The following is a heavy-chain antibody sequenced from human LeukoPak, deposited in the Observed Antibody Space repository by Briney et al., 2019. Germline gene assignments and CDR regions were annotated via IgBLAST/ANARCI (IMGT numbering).Heavy chain of an antibody. Sequence: GESLKISCKAPEFSFTFTKNWIGWVRQVPGKGLEWMGIIYPVDSDIRYNPSFQGQVTISVDKSISTTYLQWSSLKASDTAIYYCARHLATVTASRQYYYYGMDVWGQGTTVTVSS. CDR1: EFSFTFTKNW. D-gene: IGHD4-17*01. CDR2: IYPVDSDI. J-gene: IGHJ6*02. CDR3: ARHLATVTASRQYYYYGMDV. V-gene: IGHV5-51*01.